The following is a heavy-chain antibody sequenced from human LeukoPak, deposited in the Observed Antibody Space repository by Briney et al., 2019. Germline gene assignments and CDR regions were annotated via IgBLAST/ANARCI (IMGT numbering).Heavy chain of an antibody. V-gene: IGHV3-20*04. CDR3: ARGGRGR. CDR1: GFTFDEYG. D-gene: IGHD5-12*01. J-gene: IGHJ4*02. Sequence: PGGSLRLSCVASGFTFDEYGMTWVRQAPGKGLEWVCGINWSGESTGYADSVKGRFTISRDNAKNSLYLQMNSLRADDTAIYYCARGGRGRWGQGTLVTVSS. CDR2: INWSGEST.